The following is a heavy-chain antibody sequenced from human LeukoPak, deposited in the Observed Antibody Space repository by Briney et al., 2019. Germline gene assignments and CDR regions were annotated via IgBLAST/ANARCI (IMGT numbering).Heavy chain of an antibody. D-gene: IGHD3-22*01. CDR1: GFTVSSNY. CDR2: IYSGGST. J-gene: IGHJ5*02. V-gene: IGHV3-53*01. Sequence: PGGSLRLSCAASGFTVSSNYMSGVRQAPGKGLEWGSVIYSGGSTYYADSVKGRFTISRDNSKNTLYLQMNSLRAEDTAVSYCAREDYYDSSGYHWGQGTLVTVSS. CDR3: AREDYYDSSGYH.